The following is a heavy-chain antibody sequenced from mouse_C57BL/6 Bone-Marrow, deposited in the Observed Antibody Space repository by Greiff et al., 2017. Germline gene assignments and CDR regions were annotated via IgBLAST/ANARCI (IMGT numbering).Heavy chain of an antibody. D-gene: IGHD2-3*01. V-gene: IGHV1-20*01. CDR1: GYSFTGYF. CDR3: ARCDGYYYGY. Sequence: EVQRVESGPELVKPGDSVKISCTASGYSFTGYFMNWVMQTPGKSLEWIGRINPYTGDTFYHQKFKGKATLTVDKSSSTANMELRSLTSEDAAVYDCARCDGYYYGYWGQGTTLTVSA. J-gene: IGHJ2*01. CDR2: INPYTGDT.